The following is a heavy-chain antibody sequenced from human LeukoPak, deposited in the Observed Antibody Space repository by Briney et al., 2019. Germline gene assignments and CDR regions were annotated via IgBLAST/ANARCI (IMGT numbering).Heavy chain of an antibody. D-gene: IGHD3-22*01. CDR2: INHSGST. J-gene: IGHJ5*02. CDR3: ARVLGASSGYYLYPTKFDP. CDR1: GGSISSGGYS. V-gene: IGHV4-34*01. Sequence: PSETLSLTCAVSGGSISSGGYSWSWIRQPPGKGLEWIGEINHSGSTNYNPSLKSRVTISVDTSKNQFSLKLSSVTAADTAVYYCARVLGASSGYYLYPTKFDPWGQGTLVTVSS.